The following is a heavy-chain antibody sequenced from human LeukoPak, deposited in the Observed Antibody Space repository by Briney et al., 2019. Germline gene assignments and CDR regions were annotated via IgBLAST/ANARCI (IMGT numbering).Heavy chain of an antibody. CDR1: GYTFTSYG. D-gene: IGHD2-2*01. V-gene: IGHV1-18*01. Sequence: ASVKVSCKASGYTFTSYGISWVRQAPGQGLEWMGWISAYNGNTNYAQKLQGRVTMTTDTSTSTAYMELRSLRSDDTAVYYCARESLVPADNYYYYYMDVWGKGTTVTVSS. CDR2: ISAYNGNT. CDR3: ARESLVPADNYYYYYMDV. J-gene: IGHJ6*03.